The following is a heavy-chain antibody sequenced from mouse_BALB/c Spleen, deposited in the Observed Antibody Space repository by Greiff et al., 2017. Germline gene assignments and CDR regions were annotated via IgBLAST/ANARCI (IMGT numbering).Heavy chain of an antibody. V-gene: IGHV2-9*02. CDR2: IWAGGST. CDR3: ARDRPSIHYYGGDY. D-gene: IGHD1-2*01. J-gene: IGHJ4*01. CDR1: GFSLTSYG. Sequence: VQRVESGPGLVAPSQSLSITCTVSGFSLTSYGVHWVRQPPGKGLEWLGVIWAGGSTNYNSALMSRLSISKDNSKSQVFLKMNSLQTDDTAMYYCARDRPSIHYYGGDYWGQGTSVTVSS.